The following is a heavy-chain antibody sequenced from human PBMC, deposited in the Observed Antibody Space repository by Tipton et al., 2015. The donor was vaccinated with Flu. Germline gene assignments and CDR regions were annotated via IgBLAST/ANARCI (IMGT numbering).Heavy chain of an antibody. CDR1: GFTFTSYW. D-gene: IGHD1-26*01. V-gene: IGHV3-7*01. CDR2: INQDGSET. J-gene: IGHJ6*02. CDR3: ATSSSVPYYAYYYGMDV. Sequence: SLRLSCAASGFTFTSYWMTWVRQAPGKGLEWVANINQDGSETYYVDSVKGRFTISRDNAKNSLSLQMNSLRAEDTAVYYCATSSSVPYYAYYYGMDVWGQGTTVTVSS.